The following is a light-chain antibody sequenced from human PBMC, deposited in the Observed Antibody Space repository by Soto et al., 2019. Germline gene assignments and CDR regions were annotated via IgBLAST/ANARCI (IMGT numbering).Light chain of an antibody. Sequence: QSVLTQPPSASGSPGQSVTISCTGTSSDVGVYHYVSWYQQHPGTAPKLILYEVSKRPSGVPDRFSGSKSGNTASLTVSGLQAEDEADYYCSSYAGTTNYLVFGGGTKVTVL. CDR2: EVS. V-gene: IGLV2-8*01. J-gene: IGLJ2*01. CDR3: SSYAGTTNYLV. CDR1: SSDVGVYHY.